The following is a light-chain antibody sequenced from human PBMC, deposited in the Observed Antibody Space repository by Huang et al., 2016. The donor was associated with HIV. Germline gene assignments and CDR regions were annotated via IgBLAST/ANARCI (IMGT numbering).Light chain of an antibody. J-gene: IGKJ2*01. CDR3: QLYGTYT. CDR2: GAS. V-gene: IGKV3-20*01. Sequence: EIVLTQSPGTQSLSPGERATLSCRASQSVTSSSFLAWYQQKPGQAPRLLIYGASSRATDIPDRFSGSGSGTDFTLTISRLEPEDFAVYYCQLYGTYTFGQGTKLEMK. CDR1: QSVTSSSF.